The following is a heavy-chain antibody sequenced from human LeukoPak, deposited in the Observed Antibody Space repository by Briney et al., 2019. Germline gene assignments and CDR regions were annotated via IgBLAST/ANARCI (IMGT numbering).Heavy chain of an antibody. D-gene: IGHD6-6*01. V-gene: IGHV1-2*02. CDR2: INPNSGGT. CDR1: GYTFTGYY. Sequence: ASVKVSFKASGYTFTGYYMHWVRQAPGQGLEWMGWINPNSGGTNYAQKFQGRVTMTRDTSISTAYMELSRLRSDDTAVYYCAREKSSSSVLFDYWGQGTLVTVSS. CDR3: AREKSSSSVLFDY. J-gene: IGHJ4*02.